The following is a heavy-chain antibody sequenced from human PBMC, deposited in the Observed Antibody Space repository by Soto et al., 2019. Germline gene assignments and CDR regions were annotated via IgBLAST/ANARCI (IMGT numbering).Heavy chain of an antibody. D-gene: IGHD5-12*01. J-gene: IGHJ6*02. CDR2: ISGSGGST. CDR3: AKVKRGYSGYDSRPYYYYGMDV. CDR1: GFTFSSYA. V-gene: IGHV3-23*01. Sequence: GGSLRLSCASSGFTFSSYAMSWVRQAPGKGLEWVSAISGSGGSTYYADSVKGRFTISRDNSKNTLYLQMSSLRAEDTAVYYCAKVKRGYSGYDSRPYYYYGMDVWGQGTTVTVSS.